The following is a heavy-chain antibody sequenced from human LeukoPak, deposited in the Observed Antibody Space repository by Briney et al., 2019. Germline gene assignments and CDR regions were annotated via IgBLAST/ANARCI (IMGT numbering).Heavy chain of an antibody. CDR3: ARQWLVRYYFDY. D-gene: IGHD6-19*01. V-gene: IGHV4-30-2*03. J-gene: IGHJ4*02. Sequence: PSQTLSLTCTVSGGSISSGGYYWSWIRQPPGKGLEWIGSIYYSGSTYYNPSLKSRVTISVDTSKNQFSLKLSSVTAADTAVYYCARQWLVRYYFDYWGQGTLVTVSS. CDR1: GGSISSGGYY. CDR2: IYYSGST.